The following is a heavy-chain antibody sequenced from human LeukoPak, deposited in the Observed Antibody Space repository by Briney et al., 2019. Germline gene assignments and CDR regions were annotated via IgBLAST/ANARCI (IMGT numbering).Heavy chain of an antibody. J-gene: IGHJ4*02. CDR2: IYYSGST. CDR3: ARATKLLWFGELLEKGSYYFDY. D-gene: IGHD3-10*01. V-gene: IGHV4-59*01. CDR1: GGSISSYY. Sequence: PETLSLTCTVSGGSISSYYWSWIRQPPGKGLEWIGYIYYSGSTNYNPSLKSRVTISVDTSKNQFSLKLSSVTAADTAVYYCARATKLLWFGELLEKGSYYFDYWGQGTLVTVSS.